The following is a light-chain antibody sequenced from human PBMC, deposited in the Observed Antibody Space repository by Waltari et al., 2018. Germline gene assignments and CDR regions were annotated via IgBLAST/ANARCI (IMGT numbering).Light chain of an antibody. CDR1: SSDVARYKY. CDR3: SAHAGTYAYWV. CDR2: DVS. V-gene: IGLV2-11*01. J-gene: IGLJ3*02. Sequence: QSALTQPHSVSGSPGQSVTISCTGTSSDVARYKYVSWYQQHPGKAPKLRFSDVSTRPAGVPDRFSGSKAGNTASLTISGLQAEDEADYYCSAHAGTYAYWVFGGGTKLTVL.